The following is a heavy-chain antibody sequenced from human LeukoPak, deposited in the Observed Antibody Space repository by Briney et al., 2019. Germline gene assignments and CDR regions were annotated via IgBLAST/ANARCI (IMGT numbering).Heavy chain of an antibody. CDR1: GFTFSSYE. CDR2: ISSSGSTI. Sequence: GGSLRLSCAASGFTFSSYEMNWVRQAPGKGLEWVSYISSSGSTIYYADSVKGRFTISRDNAKNSLYLQMNSLRAEDTAVYYCARLWFGELSPFDYWGQGTLVTVSS. D-gene: IGHD3-10*01. CDR3: ARLWFGELSPFDY. J-gene: IGHJ4*02. V-gene: IGHV3-48*03.